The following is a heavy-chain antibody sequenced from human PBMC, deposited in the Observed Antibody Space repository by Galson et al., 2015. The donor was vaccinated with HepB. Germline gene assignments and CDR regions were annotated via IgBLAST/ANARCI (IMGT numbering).Heavy chain of an antibody. CDR2: ISGGGRTT. CDR3: AKGSRGAAAGGEH. CDR1: GFTFSSYA. Sequence: SLRLSCAASGFTFSSYAMSWVRQAPGKGLEWVSGISGGGRTTYYADSVKGRFAISRDNSKNTLFLQMNSLRAKDTAVYYCAKGSRGAAAGGEHWGQGTLVTVSS. V-gene: IGHV3-23*01. D-gene: IGHD6-13*01. J-gene: IGHJ1*01.